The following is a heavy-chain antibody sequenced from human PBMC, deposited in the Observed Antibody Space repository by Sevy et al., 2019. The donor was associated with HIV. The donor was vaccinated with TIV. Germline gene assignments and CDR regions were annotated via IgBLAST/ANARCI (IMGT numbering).Heavy chain of an antibody. CDR3: TTTLSTAHYMVV. D-gene: IGHD2-2*01. V-gene: IGHV3-15*01. J-gene: IGHJ6*01. CDR2: IKSKTDGERT. Sequence: GGSLRLSCAASGLSFTSAWMSWVRQAPGKGLEWVGRIKSKTDGERTDYPAPVRGRFTSSIDDSNNTLYLQMNSLETEDTAVYYCTTTLSTAHYMVVWGQGTTVTVSS. CDR1: GLSFTSAW.